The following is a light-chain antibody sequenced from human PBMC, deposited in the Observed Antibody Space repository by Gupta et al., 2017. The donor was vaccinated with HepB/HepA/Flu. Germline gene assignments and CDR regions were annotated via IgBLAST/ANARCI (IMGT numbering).Light chain of an antibody. CDR3: QAYDSSLVV. CDR1: SSNIGAGYD. J-gene: IGLJ2*01. V-gene: IGLV1-40*01. Sequence: QSVLTQPPSVSGAPGPRVTIPCTGSSSNIGAGYDVHWYQPHPGTTPKPLLYGNSKRPSGGPDRFSGSKSGTSASLAIPGRQAEDEDDYYCQAYDSSLVVFGGGTKLTVL. CDR2: GNS.